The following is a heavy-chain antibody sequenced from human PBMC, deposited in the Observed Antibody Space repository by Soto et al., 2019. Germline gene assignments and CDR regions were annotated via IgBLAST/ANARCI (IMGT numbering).Heavy chain of an antibody. CDR2: IYYSGST. V-gene: IGHV4-31*03. CDR3: ARVVYYDSTAYYIIYY. D-gene: IGHD3-22*01. CDR1: GGSISSGGYY. J-gene: IGHJ4*02. Sequence: SETLSLTCTVSGGSISSGGYYWSWIRQHPGKGLEWIGYIYYSGSTYYNPSLKSRVTISVDTSKNQFSLKLSSVTAADTAVYYCARVVYYDSTAYYIIYYRAQRAVVTVS.